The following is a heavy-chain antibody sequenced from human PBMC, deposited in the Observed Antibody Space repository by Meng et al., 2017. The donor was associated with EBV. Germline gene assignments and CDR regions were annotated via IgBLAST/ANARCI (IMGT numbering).Heavy chain of an antibody. CDR2: LPSDGGNT. J-gene: IGHJ5*02. Sequence: GELVGWGGGLVHPGWSLGLSCAASGFTFSGYGMFWVRQAPGKGPEWVAILPSDGGNTYYSDSVKGRFTISRDNSKKTLYLQMNSLRAEDTAVYYCARDLSGRFDPWGQGTLVTVSS. D-gene: IGHD1-26*01. CDR3: ARDLSGRFDP. V-gene: IGHV3-30*03. CDR1: GFTFSGYG.